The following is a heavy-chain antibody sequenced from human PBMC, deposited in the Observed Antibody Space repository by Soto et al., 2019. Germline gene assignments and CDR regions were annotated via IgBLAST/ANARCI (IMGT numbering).Heavy chain of an antibody. CDR2: INTYDGDT. Sequence: ASVKVSCKASGYTFTSYGINWVRQAPGQGLEWMGWINTYDGDTKYAQKLQGRVTITADESTSTAYMELSSLRSEDTAVYYCAPYCISTSCPPLFDYWGQGTLVTVSS. CDR1: GYTFTSYG. V-gene: IGHV1-18*01. D-gene: IGHD2-2*01. CDR3: APYCISTSCPPLFDY. J-gene: IGHJ4*02.